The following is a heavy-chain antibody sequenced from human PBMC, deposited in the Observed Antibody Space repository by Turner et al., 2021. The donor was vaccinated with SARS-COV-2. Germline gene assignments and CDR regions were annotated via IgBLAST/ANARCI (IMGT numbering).Heavy chain of an antibody. D-gene: IGHD6-13*01. J-gene: IGHJ6*02. V-gene: IGHV3-53*01. CDR2: IYSDGST. CDR1: GHNVAVNY. Sequence: EVQLVESGGGLNQPGGSLRLSCAAFGHNVAVNYMAWVSRAPGKGLECAAVIYSDGSTFYADSVKGRFAVSRDTSRNVLYLQMSSLTVDDTAVYFCARGYGSNWYRGYGLDVWGRGTTVAVSS. CDR3: ARGYGSNWYRGYGLDV.